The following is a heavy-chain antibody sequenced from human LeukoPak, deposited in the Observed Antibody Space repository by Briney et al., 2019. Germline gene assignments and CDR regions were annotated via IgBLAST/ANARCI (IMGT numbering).Heavy chain of an antibody. Sequence: RASVKVSCKASGYTFTGYYMHWVRQSPGQGLEWMGWINPNSGGTNYAQKFQGWVTMTRDTSISTAYMELSSLRSEDTAVYYCARGTNPSLGALYYMDVWGKGTTVTVSS. CDR2: INPNSGGT. V-gene: IGHV1-2*04. CDR1: GYTFTGYY. J-gene: IGHJ6*03. CDR3: ARGTNPSLGALYYMDV. D-gene: IGHD2-2*01.